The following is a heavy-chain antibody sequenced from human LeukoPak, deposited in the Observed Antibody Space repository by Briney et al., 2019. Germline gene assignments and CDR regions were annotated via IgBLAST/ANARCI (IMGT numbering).Heavy chain of an antibody. V-gene: IGHV3-74*01. J-gene: IGHJ1*01. Sequence: GGSLTLSCAASGFTFSNYWLHWVRQAPGKGLVWVSRIKSNGNTNYADCLHGRFTIPRDNPKNTVSLQMNSLRAEDTGVYYCGSAPSEIGGYYPEYFRHWGEGTLVTVSS. CDR1: GFTFSNYW. CDR2: IKSNGNT. D-gene: IGHD3-22*01. CDR3: GSAPSEIGGYYPEYFRH.